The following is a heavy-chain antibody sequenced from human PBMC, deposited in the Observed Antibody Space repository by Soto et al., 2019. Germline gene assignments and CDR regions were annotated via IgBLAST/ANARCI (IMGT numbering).Heavy chain of an antibody. Sequence: PGGSLRLSCAASGFTFSSYSMNWVRQAPGKGLEWVSAISGAGGSTYSADSVKGRFTISRDNSNNTLYLQMNNLRAEDTAVYYCAKQPDNWNYIDYWGQGTLVTVSS. V-gene: IGHV3-23*01. CDR3: AKQPDNWNYIDY. D-gene: IGHD1-20*01. J-gene: IGHJ4*02. CDR1: GFTFSSYS. CDR2: ISGAGGST.